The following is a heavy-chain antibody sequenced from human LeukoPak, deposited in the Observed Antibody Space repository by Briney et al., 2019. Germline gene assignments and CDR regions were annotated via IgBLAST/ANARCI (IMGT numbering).Heavy chain of an antibody. Sequence: SETLSLTCIVSGGSLSSYYWSWIRPPAGKGLEWIGRIYTSGSTNYNPSLKSRVTMSVDASTNQFSLKLSSVTAADTAVYYCARGQRLSIGRGWFDPWGQGTLVTVSS. V-gene: IGHV4-4*07. CDR3: ARGQRLSIGRGWFDP. CDR2: IYTSGST. CDR1: GGSLSSYY. J-gene: IGHJ5*02. D-gene: IGHD6-25*01.